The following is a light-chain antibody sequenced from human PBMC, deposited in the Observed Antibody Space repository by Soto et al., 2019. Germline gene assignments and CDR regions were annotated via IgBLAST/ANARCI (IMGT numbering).Light chain of an antibody. J-gene: IGLJ1*01. V-gene: IGLV2-18*01. CDR2: EAS. CDR1: STDFVSYNR. CDR3: SLYTSENTYV. Sequence: QSALPQPPSVSGSPGQSVTISCTGTSTDFVSYNRVSWYQQPPGTAPKLIIYEASNRPSGVPDRFSGSKSGNTASLTISGLQAADEADYYCSLYTSENTYVFGTGTKV.